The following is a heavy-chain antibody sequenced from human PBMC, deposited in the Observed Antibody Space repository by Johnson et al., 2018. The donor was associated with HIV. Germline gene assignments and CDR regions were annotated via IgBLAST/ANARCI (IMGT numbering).Heavy chain of an antibody. Sequence: QVQLVESGGGVVQPGRSLRLSCAASGFTFTFYAMHWVRQAPGKGLEWVAVISYDGSNKYYADSVKGRFTISRDNSKNTLYLQMNSLRAEDTAVYYCAREKIRAFDIWGQGTMVTVSS. CDR3: AREKIRAFDI. CDR1: GFTFTFYA. V-gene: IGHV3-30-3*01. J-gene: IGHJ3*02. CDR2: ISYDGSNK.